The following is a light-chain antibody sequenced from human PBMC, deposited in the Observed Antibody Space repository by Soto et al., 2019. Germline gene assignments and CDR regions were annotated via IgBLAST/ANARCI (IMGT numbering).Light chain of an antibody. Sequence: DIQMTQSPSSLSASVGDRVTITCRASQSISTWLAWYQQKPGKAPKLLIYKASSLESGVPSRFSGSGSGTEFTLTISSVQPDDFATYYCQQYNSYSRTFGQGTKVEIK. CDR1: QSISTW. CDR3: QQYNSYSRT. V-gene: IGKV1-5*03. CDR2: KAS. J-gene: IGKJ1*01.